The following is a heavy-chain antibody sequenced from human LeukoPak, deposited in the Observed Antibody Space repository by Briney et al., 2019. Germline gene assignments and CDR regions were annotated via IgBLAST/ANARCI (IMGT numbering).Heavy chain of an antibody. V-gene: IGHV3-30*04. CDR1: GFTFSSYA. J-gene: IGHJ4*02. Sequence: GGSLRLSCAASGFTFSSYAMHWVRQAPGKGLEWVAVISNDGSNKYYADSVKGRFTISRDNSKNTLYLQMNSLRAEDTAVYYCARGSSSWYEVVWTPDYWGQGTLVTVSS. CDR2: ISNDGSNK. CDR3: ARGSSSWYEVVWTPDY. D-gene: IGHD6-13*01.